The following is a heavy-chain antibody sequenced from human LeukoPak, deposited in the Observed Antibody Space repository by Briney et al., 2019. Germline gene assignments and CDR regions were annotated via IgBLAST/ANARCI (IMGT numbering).Heavy chain of an antibody. J-gene: IGHJ4*02. V-gene: IGHV4-39*01. D-gene: IGHD1-26*01. Sequence: SETLSHTCTVSGGSISSSTYFWGWIRQPPGKGLEWIGTIYYSGSTYYNPSLKSRVTMSVDTSKNQFSLKLSSVTAADTAVYYCARNRVVGAPNFDYWGQGTLVTVFS. CDR1: GGSISSSTYF. CDR3: ARNRVVGAPNFDY. CDR2: IYYSGST.